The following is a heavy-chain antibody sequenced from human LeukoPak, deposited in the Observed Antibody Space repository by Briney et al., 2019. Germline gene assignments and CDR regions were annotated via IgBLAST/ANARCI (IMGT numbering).Heavy chain of an antibody. CDR2: INHRGST. CDR3: ARGHYSASRKYFDL. J-gene: IGHJ2*01. CDR1: GGSFSGYY. D-gene: IGHD2-2*01. Sequence: MTSETLSLTCDVYGGSFSGYYWNWIRQPPGKGLEWIGEINHRGSTNDNPSLKSRVIISVDASRYQFSLKLSSVTAADTAVYYCARGHYSASRKYFDLWGSGTLVAVSS. V-gene: IGHV4-34*01.